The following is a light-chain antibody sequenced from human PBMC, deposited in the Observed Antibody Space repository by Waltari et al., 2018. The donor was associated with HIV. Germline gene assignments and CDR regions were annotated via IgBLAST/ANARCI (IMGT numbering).Light chain of an antibody. J-gene: IGLJ3*02. Sequence: QTVLTQPPSASETPGRTITISCSGSSANIGSKYVYWYVQPPHTAPQLLIYRNNQRPSGVPGRFSGSKSGTSASLAISDLQSDDDADYYCASWDDSLSAWLFGGGTKLTVL. CDR3: ASWDDSLSAWL. V-gene: IGLV1-47*01. CDR2: RNN. CDR1: SANIGSKY.